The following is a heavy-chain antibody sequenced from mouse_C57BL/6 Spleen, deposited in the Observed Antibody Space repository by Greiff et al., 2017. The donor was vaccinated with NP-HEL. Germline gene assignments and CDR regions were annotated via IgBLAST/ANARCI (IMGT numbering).Heavy chain of an antibody. CDR1: GYSITSGYY. D-gene: IGHD1-1*01. CDR3: ASNYGGYYYAMDY. V-gene: IGHV3-6*01. J-gene: IGHJ4*01. CDR2: ISYDGSN. Sequence: EVQLQQSGPGLVKPSQSLSLTCSVTGYSITSGYYWNWIRQFPGNKLEWMGYISYDGSNNYNPSLKNRISITRDTSKNQFFLKLNSVTTEDTATYYCASNYGGYYYAMDYWGQGTSVTVSS.